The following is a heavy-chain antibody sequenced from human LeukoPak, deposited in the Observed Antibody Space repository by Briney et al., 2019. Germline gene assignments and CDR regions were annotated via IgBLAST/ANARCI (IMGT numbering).Heavy chain of an antibody. D-gene: IGHD5-12*01. CDR2: INHSGST. CDR1: GGSFSDYY. Sequence: SETLSLTCGVYGGSFSDYYWSWIRQPPGKGLEWIGEINHSGSTNYNPSLKSRVTISVDTSKNQFSLKLSSVTAADTAVYYCARSWTGIVATIGYYFDYWGQGTLVTVSS. CDR3: ARSWTGIVATIGYYFDY. V-gene: IGHV4-34*01. J-gene: IGHJ4*02.